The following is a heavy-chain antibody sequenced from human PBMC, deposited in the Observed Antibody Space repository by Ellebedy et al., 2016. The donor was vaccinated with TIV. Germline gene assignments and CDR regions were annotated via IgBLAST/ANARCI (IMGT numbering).Heavy chain of an antibody. CDR2: MNPNSGNT. D-gene: IGHD3-3*01. CDR3: ARASTYYDFWSGYHISYYYYMDV. V-gene: IGHV1-8*01. J-gene: IGHJ6*03. Sequence: ASVKVSCXASGYTFTSYDINWVRQATGQGLEWMGWMNPNSGNTGYAQKFQGRVTMTRNTSISTAYMELSSLRSEDTAVYYCARASTYYDFWSGYHISYYYYMDVWGKGTTVTVSS. CDR1: GYTFTSYD.